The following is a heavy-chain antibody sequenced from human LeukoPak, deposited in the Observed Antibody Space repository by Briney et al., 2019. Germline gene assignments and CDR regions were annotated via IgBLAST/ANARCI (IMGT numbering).Heavy chain of an antibody. V-gene: IGHV1-2*02. Sequence: ASVKVSCKASGYTFTGYYIHWVRQAPGQGLEWMGWISPHSGGTNYAQKLQGRVTTSRDTSITTAYMELSSLKSDDTAVYYCAREISRSWYYWGQGTLVTVSS. CDR2: ISPHSGGT. J-gene: IGHJ4*02. CDR3: AREISRSWYY. CDR1: GYTFTGYY. D-gene: IGHD6-13*01.